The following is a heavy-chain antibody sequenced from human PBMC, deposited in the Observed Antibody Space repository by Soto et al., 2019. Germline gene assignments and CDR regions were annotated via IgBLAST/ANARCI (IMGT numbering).Heavy chain of an antibody. CDR1: GFTFSSYG. J-gene: IGHJ4*02. CDR3: ARRGYSYGYSDY. D-gene: IGHD5-18*01. CDR2: ISYDGSNK. V-gene: IGHV3-30*03. Sequence: GGSLRLSCAASGFTFSSYGMHWVRQAPGKGLEWVAVISYDGSNKYYADSVKGRFTISRDNSKNTLYLQMNSLRAEDTAVYYCARRGYSYGYSDYWGQGTLVTVSS.